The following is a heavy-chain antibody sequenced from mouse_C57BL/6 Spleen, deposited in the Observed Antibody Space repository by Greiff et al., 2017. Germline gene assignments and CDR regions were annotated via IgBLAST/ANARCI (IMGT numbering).Heavy chain of an antibody. CDR1: GYAFSSSW. J-gene: IGHJ2*01. V-gene: IGHV1-82*01. CDR3: ARGYYGSSDYFDY. Sequence: VQLQQSGPELVKPGASVKISCKASGYAFSSSWMNWVKQRPGKGLEWIGRIYPGDGDTNYNGTFKGKATLTADKSSSTAYMQLSSLTSEDSAVYFCARGYYGSSDYFDYWGQGTTLTVSS. D-gene: IGHD1-1*01. CDR2: IYPGDGDT.